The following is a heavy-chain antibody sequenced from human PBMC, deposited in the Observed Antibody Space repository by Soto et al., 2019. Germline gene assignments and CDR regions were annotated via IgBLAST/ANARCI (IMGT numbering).Heavy chain of an antibody. V-gene: IGHV3-30*18. CDR1: GFTFSSYG. Sequence: GGSLRLSCAASGFTFSSYGMHWVRQAPGKGLEWVAVISYDGSNKYYADSVKGRFTISRDNSKNTLYLQMNSLRAEDTAVYYCAKDKGQWLVSDYYYYMDVWGKGTTVTVSS. CDR2: ISYDGSNK. D-gene: IGHD6-19*01. CDR3: AKDKGQWLVSDYYYYMDV. J-gene: IGHJ6*03.